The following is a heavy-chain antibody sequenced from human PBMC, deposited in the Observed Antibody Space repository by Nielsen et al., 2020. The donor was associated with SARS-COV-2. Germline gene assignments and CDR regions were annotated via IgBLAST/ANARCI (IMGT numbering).Heavy chain of an antibody. CDR2: MNPNNGNT. D-gene: IGHD1-7*01. Sequence: ASVNVSCKASGYTFTSYDINWVRQATGQGPVWMGWMNPNNGNTGDAHNFLGRVTLTRDTSITTADIDLSRLPPEDTAIFYCARGQLELGAFDIWGQGTKVAVSS. V-gene: IGHV1-8*01. CDR3: ARGQLELGAFDI. CDR1: GYTFTSYD. J-gene: IGHJ3*02.